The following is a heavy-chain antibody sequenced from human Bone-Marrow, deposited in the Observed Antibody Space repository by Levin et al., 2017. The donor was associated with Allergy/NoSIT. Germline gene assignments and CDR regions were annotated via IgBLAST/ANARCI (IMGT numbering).Heavy chain of an antibody. D-gene: IGHD1-26*01. V-gene: IGHV1-69*13. CDR1: GGSFSSSA. CDR2: IITIFGTT. CDR3: AREINSAGATPVYFEY. J-gene: IGHJ4*02. Sequence: SVKVSCKASGGSFSSSAFNWMRQAPGQGLEWMGRIITIFGTTDYAQKFQDRVTIIADEPTSTVYMELSSLRSEDTAVYYCAREINSAGATPVYFEYWGQGTLVTVSS.